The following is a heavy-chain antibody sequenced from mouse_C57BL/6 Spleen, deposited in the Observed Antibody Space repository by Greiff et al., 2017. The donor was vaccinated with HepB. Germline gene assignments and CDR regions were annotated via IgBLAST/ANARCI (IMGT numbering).Heavy chain of an antibody. CDR2: IDPANGNT. V-gene: IGHV14-3*01. Sequence: VQLPPSVAALVSPGASVPLSCPASGFNIQNTYMHWVKPRPEPGLEWIGRIDPANGNTKYAPKFQGKATITADTSSNTAYLQLSSLTSEDTAIYYCARSANWDDPYAMDYWGQGTSVTVSS. J-gene: IGHJ4*01. CDR1: GFNIQNTY. CDR3: ARSANWDDPYAMDY. D-gene: IGHD4-1*01.